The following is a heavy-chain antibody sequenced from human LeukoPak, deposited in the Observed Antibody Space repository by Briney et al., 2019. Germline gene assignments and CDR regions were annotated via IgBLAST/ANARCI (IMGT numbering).Heavy chain of an antibody. CDR1: GFTLSSYA. CDR3: AKDLVFNYGGSQWAFDV. J-gene: IGHJ3*01. V-gene: IGHV3-23*01. Sequence: GGSLRLSCAASGFTLSSYAMSWVRQAPGKGLEWVSAISGSGGSTYYADSVKGRFTISRDNSKNTLYLQMNSLRAEDTAVYYCAKDLVFNYGGSQWAFDVWGQGTMVTVSS. CDR2: ISGSGGST. D-gene: IGHD2-21*01.